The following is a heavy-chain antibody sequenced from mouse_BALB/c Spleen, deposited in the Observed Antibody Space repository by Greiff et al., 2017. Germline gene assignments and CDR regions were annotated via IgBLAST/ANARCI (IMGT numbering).Heavy chain of an antibody. Sequence: VQRVESGPGLVAPSQSLSITCTVSGFSLTSYGVHWVRQPPGKGLEWLGVIWAGGSTNYNSALMSRLSISKYNSKSQVFLKMNSLQADDTAIYYCARKRRGNFLYAMDYWGQGTSVTVSS. CDR3: ARKRRGNFLYAMDY. CDR2: IWAGGST. V-gene: IGHV2-9*02. D-gene: IGHD2-1*01. CDR1: GFSLTSYG. J-gene: IGHJ4*01.